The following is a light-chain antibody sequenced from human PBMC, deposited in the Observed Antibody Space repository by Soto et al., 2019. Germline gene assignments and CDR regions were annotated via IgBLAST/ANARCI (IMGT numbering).Light chain of an antibody. J-gene: IGKJ1*01. Sequence: DIQITHSPSTLSASVVDRVTITFLASESITIWLAWYQQKPGKAPNLLIYKASNLESGVPSRFSGSGSGTEFTLTISGLQPDDFATYYCQQYKSYSQWKFGQGTKVDIK. CDR1: ESITIW. V-gene: IGKV1-5*03. CDR2: KAS. CDR3: QQYKSYSQWK.